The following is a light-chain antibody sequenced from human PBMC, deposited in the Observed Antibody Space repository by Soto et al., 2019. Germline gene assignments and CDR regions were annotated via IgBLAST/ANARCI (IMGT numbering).Light chain of an antibody. J-gene: IGKJ5*01. CDR1: QGVTTN. CDR2: DVS. CDR3: QQYNNWPFS. V-gene: IGKV3-15*01. Sequence: EIVMTQSPATLSVSPGERATLSCRADQGVTTNFAWYQQKSGQSPRLLIYDVSIRATGVPARFSGTGSETDFTLTISGLQSEDSAVYFCQQYNNWPFSFGQGTRLEIK.